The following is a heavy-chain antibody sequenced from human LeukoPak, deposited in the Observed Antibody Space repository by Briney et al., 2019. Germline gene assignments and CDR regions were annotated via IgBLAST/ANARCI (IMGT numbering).Heavy chain of an antibody. CDR1: GFTFSSYS. V-gene: IGHV3-48*01. CDR3: ARDVGERGTGAFDI. Sequence: PGGSLRLSCAASGFTFSSYSMNWVRQAPGKGLEWVSYISSTSSTIYYADSVKGRFTISRDNSKNTLYLQMGSLRAEDMAVYYCARDVGERGTGAFDIWGQGTMVTVSS. J-gene: IGHJ3*02. CDR2: ISSTSSTI. D-gene: IGHD3-10*01.